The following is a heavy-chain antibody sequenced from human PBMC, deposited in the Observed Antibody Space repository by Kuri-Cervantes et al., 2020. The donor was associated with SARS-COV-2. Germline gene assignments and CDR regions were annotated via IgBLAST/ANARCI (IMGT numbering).Heavy chain of an antibody. D-gene: IGHD2-2*01. CDR1: GFSLSTSGVG. Sequence: SGPTLVKPTQTLTLTCTLSGFSLSTSGVGVGGIRQPPGKALEWLALIYWDDDKRYGPSLKSRLTITKDTSKNQVVLTMTNMVPVDTATYYCAHSTNYYYYMDVWGKGTTVTVSS. CDR3: AHSTNYYYYMDV. J-gene: IGHJ6*03. V-gene: IGHV2-5*05. CDR2: IYWDDDK.